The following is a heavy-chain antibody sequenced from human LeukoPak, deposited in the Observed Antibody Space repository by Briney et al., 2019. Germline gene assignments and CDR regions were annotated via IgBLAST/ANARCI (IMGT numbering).Heavy chain of an antibody. V-gene: IGHV3-33*08. CDR3: AGAPGQKLKRWWFDP. CDR2: IWYDGSTQ. Sequence: GGSLRLSCTVSGFSFSSYGMHWVRQAPGKGLEWVALIWYDGSTQYYAASVKGRFTISRDISKITLYLQMNSLRAKDTAVYYCAGAPGQKLKRWWFDPWGQGTLVTVSS. D-gene: IGHD4-23*01. CDR1: GFSFSSYG. J-gene: IGHJ5*02.